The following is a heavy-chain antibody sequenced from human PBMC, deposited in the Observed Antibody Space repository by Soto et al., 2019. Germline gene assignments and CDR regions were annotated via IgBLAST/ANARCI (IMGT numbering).Heavy chain of an antibody. Sequence: QVQRVQSGTEVKKPGSSVKVSCKASGGTFRNYPINWVRQAPGQGLEWMGSIFPLTDIPDYAQNFQARLTISADQSTSTAYMELSSLTSDDTAMYFCARGPLVVLNYFESWGQGTLVTVSS. CDR2: IFPLTDIP. J-gene: IGHJ4*02. CDR1: GGTFRNYP. CDR3: ARGPLVVLNYFES. V-gene: IGHV1-69*02.